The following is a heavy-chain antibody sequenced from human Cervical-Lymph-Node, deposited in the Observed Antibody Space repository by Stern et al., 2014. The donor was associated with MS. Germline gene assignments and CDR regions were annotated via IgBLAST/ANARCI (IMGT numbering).Heavy chain of an antibody. V-gene: IGHV4-31*03. D-gene: IGHD2/OR15-2a*01. CDR2: IYYSGTT. Sequence: VQLLESGPGLVKPSQTLSLTCTVSGGSISSDNYYWTWIRQHPGKGLEWIGHIYYSGTTYYNPSPKSRVSITVDTSQNLFSLMLSSLTSADPGGYYWGREHFSSNLDVLGHGTTVTVS. J-gene: IGHJ6*02. CDR1: GGSISSDNYY. CDR3: GREHFSSNLDV.